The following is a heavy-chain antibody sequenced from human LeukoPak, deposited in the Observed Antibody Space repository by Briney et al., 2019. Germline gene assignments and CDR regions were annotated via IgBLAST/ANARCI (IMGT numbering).Heavy chain of an antibody. CDR1: GFTFSSYG. D-gene: IGHD6-19*01. V-gene: IGHV3-33*01. CDR2: IWYDGSNK. Sequence: GGSLRLSCAASGFTFSSYGMHRVRQAPGKGLEWVAVIWYDGSNKYYADSVKGRFTISRDNSKNTLYLQMNSLRAEDTAVYYCARGSRQWKHYYLDYWGQGTLVTVSS. CDR3: ARGSRQWKHYYLDY. J-gene: IGHJ4*02.